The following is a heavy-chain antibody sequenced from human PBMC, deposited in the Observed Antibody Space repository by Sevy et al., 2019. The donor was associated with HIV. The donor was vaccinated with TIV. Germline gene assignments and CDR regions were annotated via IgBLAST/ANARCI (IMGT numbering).Heavy chain of an antibody. V-gene: IGHV4-39*01. Sequence: SETLSLTCTVSGASISSTGYYWGWMRQPPGKGLEWIASIRYSGSTFYNLSLKSRVGISADTSKNQFSLKLNSVTAADTAIYYCTGPFLGYNSGECYFDVWGQGTVVTVSS. CDR3: TGPFLGYNSGECYFDV. D-gene: IGHD6-19*01. J-gene: IGHJ4*02. CDR1: GASISSTGYY. CDR2: IRYSGST.